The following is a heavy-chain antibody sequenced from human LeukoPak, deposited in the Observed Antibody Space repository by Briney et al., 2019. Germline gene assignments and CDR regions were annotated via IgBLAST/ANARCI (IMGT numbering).Heavy chain of an antibody. D-gene: IGHD3-10*01. J-gene: IGHJ4*02. CDR1: GFTFSSYG. CDR2: ISYDGSNK. Sequence: GGSLRLSCAASGFTFSSYGMHWVRQAPGKGLEWVAVISYDGSNKYYADSVKGRFTISRDNSKNTLYLQMNSLRAEDTAVYYCAKEGGTMVRGVIFDYWGQGTLVTVSS. V-gene: IGHV3-30*18. CDR3: AKEGGTMVRGVIFDY.